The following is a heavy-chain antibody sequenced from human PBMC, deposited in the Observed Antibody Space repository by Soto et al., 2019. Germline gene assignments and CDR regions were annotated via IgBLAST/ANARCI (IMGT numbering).Heavy chain of an antibody. CDR3: AREGYCSGFSCVVAAFDF. J-gene: IGHJ3*01. D-gene: IGHD2-2*01. CDR2: IYSSGNT. V-gene: IGHV4-59*01. Sequence: HVQLQESGPGLVKPSETLSLTCSVSGGSISGYYWSWIRQPPGKGLEWIGYIYSSGNTDYNPSLRSRVTISVETSKMLFALRLTSVTAADTAVYYCAREGYCSGFSCVVAAFDFWGQGTVVTVSS. CDR1: GGSISGYY.